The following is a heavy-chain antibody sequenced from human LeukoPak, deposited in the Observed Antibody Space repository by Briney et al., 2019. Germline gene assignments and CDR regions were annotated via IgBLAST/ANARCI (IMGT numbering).Heavy chain of an antibody. CDR1: GFTFSSYA. J-gene: IGHJ4*02. D-gene: IGHD6-13*01. CDR2: ISYDGSNK. CDR3: AAIAAAGMDRSIDY. Sequence: GGSLRLSCAASGFTFSSYAMHWVRQAPGKGLEWVAVISYDGSNKYYADSVKGRFTISRDNSKNTLYLQMNSLRAEDTAVYYCAAIAAAGMDRSIDYWGQGTLVTVSS. V-gene: IGHV3-30*04.